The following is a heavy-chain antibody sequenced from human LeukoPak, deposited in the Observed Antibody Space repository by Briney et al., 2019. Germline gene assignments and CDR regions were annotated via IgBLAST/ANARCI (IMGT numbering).Heavy chain of an antibody. D-gene: IGHD3-3*01. J-gene: IGHJ6*02. CDR1: GFTFSSYA. CDR2: ISGSGGST. Sequence: GGSLRLSCAASGFTFSSYAMSWVRQALGKGLEWVSAISGSGGSTYYADSVKGRFTISRDNSKNTLYLQMNSLRAEDTAVYYCAKYGGGLRFLEWSKYGMDVWGQGTTVTVSS. V-gene: IGHV3-23*01. CDR3: AKYGGGLRFLEWSKYGMDV.